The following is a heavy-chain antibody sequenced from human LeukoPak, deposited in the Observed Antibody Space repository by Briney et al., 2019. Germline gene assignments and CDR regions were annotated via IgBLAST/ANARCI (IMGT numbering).Heavy chain of an antibody. CDR2: ISASSGNS. V-gene: IGHV3-23*01. Sequence: PGGSLRLSCEAPGFTFSDSAMSWVRQASGRGLEWVSLISASSGNSYYADSVKGRFTVSRDSSKNTLHLQMNSLRAEDTAVYYCARDIELSCWGQGTLVTVSS. CDR3: ARDIELSC. D-gene: IGHD1-26*01. J-gene: IGHJ4*02. CDR1: GFTFSDSA.